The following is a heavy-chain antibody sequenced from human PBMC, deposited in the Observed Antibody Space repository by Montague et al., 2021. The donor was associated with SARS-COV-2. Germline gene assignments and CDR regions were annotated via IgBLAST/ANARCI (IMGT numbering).Heavy chain of an antibody. CDR2: IYWDDDE. D-gene: IGHD2-21*01. Sequence: PALVKPTQTLTLTCTFSGFSLSTTGVGVGWIRQPPGKALEWLALIYWDDDERYSPSLKSRLTITKDTSKNQVVLTMTNVDPVDTATYYCAHRRNIVGNGGFDXWGQGTLVTVSS. V-gene: IGHV2-5*02. J-gene: IGHJ4*02. CDR1: GFSLSTTGVG. CDR3: AHRRNIVGNGGFDX.